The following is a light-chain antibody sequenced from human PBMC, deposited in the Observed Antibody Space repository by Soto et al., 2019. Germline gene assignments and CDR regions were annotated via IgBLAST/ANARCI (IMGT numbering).Light chain of an antibody. CDR2: GVT. CDR1: SSDIGAYNY. Sequence: QSVLTQPASVSGSPGQSITISCTGTSSDIGAYNYVSWYQQYPGKAPKLMIYGVTNRPSGVSNRFSGSKSGNTASLTISGRQAEDEADYYCFSHRSGDSHVFGTGTNVTVL. J-gene: IGLJ1*01. V-gene: IGLV2-14*01. CDR3: FSHRSGDSHV.